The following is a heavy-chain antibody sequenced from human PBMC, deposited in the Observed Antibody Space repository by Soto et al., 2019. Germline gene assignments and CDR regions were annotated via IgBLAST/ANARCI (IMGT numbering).Heavy chain of an antibody. Sequence: SETLSLTCTVSGGYVSSGSYYWSWIRQPPGKGLEWIGYIYYSGSTNYNPSLKSRVTISVDTSKNQFSLKLSSVTAADTAVYYCARVVRYPRPYYYYGIDVWGQGTTVTVSS. CDR1: GGYVSSGSYY. D-gene: IGHD3-9*01. CDR2: IYYSGST. V-gene: IGHV4-61*01. CDR3: ARVVRYPRPYYYYGIDV. J-gene: IGHJ6*02.